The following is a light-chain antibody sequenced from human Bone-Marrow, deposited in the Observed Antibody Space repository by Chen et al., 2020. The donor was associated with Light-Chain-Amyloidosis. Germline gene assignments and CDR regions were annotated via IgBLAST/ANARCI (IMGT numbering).Light chain of an antibody. Sequence: QSVLTQPPSPSGTPWHRVTISCSGSSSNIGRNYVYWYQQLPGTAPKLLIFLNGQRPSGVPDRFSGSKSGTSGSLAIRGLQSDDEADYFCAAWDDSLAGWVFGGGTKLTVL. CDR1: SSNIGRNY. CDR3: AAWDDSLAGWV. V-gene: IGLV1-47*01. CDR2: LNG. J-gene: IGLJ3*02.